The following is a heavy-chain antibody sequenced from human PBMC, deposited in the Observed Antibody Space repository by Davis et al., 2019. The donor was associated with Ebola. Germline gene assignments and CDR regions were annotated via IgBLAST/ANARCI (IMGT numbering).Heavy chain of an antibody. CDR3: ARGGTTVTTPLDY. Sequence: PGGSLRLSCAASGSTFSRYWMHWVRQSPGKGLVYVSRISSDGGLTSYADPVKGRFTISRDNAKNTLYLQMNSLRAEDTAVYYCARGGTTVTTPLDYWGQGTLVTVSS. V-gene: IGHV3-74*01. D-gene: IGHD4-17*01. CDR2: ISSDGGLT. J-gene: IGHJ4*02. CDR1: GSTFSRYW.